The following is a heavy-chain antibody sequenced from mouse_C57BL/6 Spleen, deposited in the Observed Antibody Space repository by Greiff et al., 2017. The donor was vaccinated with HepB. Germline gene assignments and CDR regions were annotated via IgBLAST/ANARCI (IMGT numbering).Heavy chain of an antibody. V-gene: IGHV1-7*01. CDR2: INPSSGYT. D-gene: IGHD2-12*01. CDR3: ARWVYSERENYAMDY. CDR1: GYTFTRYW. J-gene: IGHJ4*01. Sequence: QVQLQQSGAELAKPGASVKLSCKASGYTFTRYWMHWVKQRPGQGLEWIGYINPSSGYTKYNQKFKDKATLTADKSSSTAYMQLSILTYEDSAVYYCARWVYSERENYAMDYWGQGTSVTVSS.